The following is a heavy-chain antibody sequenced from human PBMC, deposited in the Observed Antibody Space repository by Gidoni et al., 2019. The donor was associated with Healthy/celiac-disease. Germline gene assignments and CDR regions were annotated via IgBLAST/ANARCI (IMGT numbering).Heavy chain of an antibody. CDR1: GFTFSNAW. CDR2: IKSKTDGGTT. D-gene: IGHD3-22*01. V-gene: IGHV3-15*01. CDR3: TTDPTDSSTMIVLNWFDP. J-gene: IGHJ5*02. Sequence: EVQLVESGGGLVKPGGSLRLSCAASGFTFSNAWMSWGRQAPGKGLEWVGRIKSKTDGGTTDYAAPVKGRFTISRDDSKNTLYLQMNSLKTEDTAVYYCTTDPTDSSTMIVLNWFDPWGQGTLVTVSS.